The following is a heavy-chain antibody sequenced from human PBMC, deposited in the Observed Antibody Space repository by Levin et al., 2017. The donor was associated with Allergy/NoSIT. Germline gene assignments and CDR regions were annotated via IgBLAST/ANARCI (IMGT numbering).Heavy chain of an antibody. CDR3: ASQYASSPNFDY. CDR2: IYYSGST. CDR1: GGSISSYY. J-gene: IGHJ4*02. V-gene: IGHV4-59*08. Sequence: SETLSLTCTVSGGSISSYYWSWIRQPPGKGLQWIGYIYYSGSTNYNPSLKSRVTISVDTSKNQFSLKLSSVTAADTAVYYCASQYASSPNFDYWGQGTLVTVSS. D-gene: IGHD6-6*01.